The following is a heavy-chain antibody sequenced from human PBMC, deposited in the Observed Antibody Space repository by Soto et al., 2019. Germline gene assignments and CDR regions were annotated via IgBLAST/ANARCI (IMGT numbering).Heavy chain of an antibody. D-gene: IGHD1-7*01. CDR1: GFTFSSYD. V-gene: IGHV3-64*01. CDR2: ISSNGGTT. Sequence: EVQLAESGGGMVQPGGSLRLSCVASGFTFSSYDMHWVRQAPGKGLEYVSSISSNGGTTYYGNSVKGRFTISRDNSKNTLYLQMGSLRAEDLAVYDCGCRVSGNYDYWGQGTLVTVSS. J-gene: IGHJ4*02. CDR3: GCRVSGNYDY.